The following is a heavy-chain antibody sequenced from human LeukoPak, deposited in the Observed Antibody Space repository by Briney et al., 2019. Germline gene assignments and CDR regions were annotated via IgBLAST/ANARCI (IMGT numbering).Heavy chain of an antibody. CDR2: ISGSGSYI. Sequence: GGSLRLSCAACGLTFSIYSMNWVRQAPGKGREWGLCISGSGSYIYYADSAKGRFAISRDNAKTSVYLQMNSLRAEDTAVYYCESQGRWEVPDYWSEGTLVTV. V-gene: IGHV3-21*01. CDR1: GLTFSIYS. CDR3: ESQGRWEVPDY. J-gene: IGHJ4*02. D-gene: IGHD1-26*01.